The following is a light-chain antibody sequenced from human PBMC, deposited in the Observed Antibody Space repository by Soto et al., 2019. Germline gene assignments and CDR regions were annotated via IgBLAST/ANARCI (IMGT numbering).Light chain of an antibody. CDR3: QQRSNSWT. V-gene: IGKV3-11*01. Sequence: EIVLTQSPATLSLSPRERATLSCRASQSVSSYLAWYQQKPGQAPRLLIYDASNRATGIPARFSGSGSGTDFTLTISSLEPEDLAVYYCQQRSNSWTFGQGTKVEIK. CDR2: DAS. J-gene: IGKJ1*01. CDR1: QSVSSY.